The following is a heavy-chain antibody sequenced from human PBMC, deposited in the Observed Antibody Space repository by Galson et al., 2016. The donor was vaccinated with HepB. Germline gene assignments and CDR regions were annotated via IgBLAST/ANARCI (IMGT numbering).Heavy chain of an antibody. CDR2: IKHDGSEK. V-gene: IGHV3-7*01. J-gene: IGHJ4*02. Sequence: SLRLSCAASGFTFSGFWMSWIRQAPGKGLERVANIKHDGSEKYYVDSVRGRFTIFRDNAKDSLYLQMDSLRVEDTALYYCARDRYCDSIGCYYFDYWGQGTLVTVSS. D-gene: IGHD2-2*01. CDR3: ARDRYCDSIGCYYFDY. CDR1: GFTFSGFW.